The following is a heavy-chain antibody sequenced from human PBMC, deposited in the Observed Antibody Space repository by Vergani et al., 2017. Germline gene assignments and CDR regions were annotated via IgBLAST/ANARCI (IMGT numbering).Heavy chain of an antibody. Sequence: QVQLVQPGAEVKKPGASVKLSCKASGYIFTNYYIHWLRQAPGQGLEWMGIINPSGGSPNYAQRFQGRVSMTRDTSMSTIYMELSSLKSEDTAVYYCVGDPSKLGTHDYYYCYFDVWGKGTTVTVSS. CDR3: VGDPSKLGTHDYYYCYFDV. V-gene: IGHV1-46*03. CDR1: GYIFTNYY. J-gene: IGHJ6*03. CDR2: INPSGGSP. D-gene: IGHD7-27*01.